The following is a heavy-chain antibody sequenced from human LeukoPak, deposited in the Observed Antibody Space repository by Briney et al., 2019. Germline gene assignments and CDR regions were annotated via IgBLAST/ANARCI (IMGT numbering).Heavy chain of an antibody. CDR3: AGATRVDY. D-gene: IGHD2-15*01. V-gene: IGHV3-30*04. CDR1: GFTFSSYA. Sequence: SGGSLRLSCAASGFTFSSYAMHWVRQAPGKGLEWVAVISYDGSNKYYADSVKGRFTISRDNSKNTLYLQMNSLRAEDTAVFYCAGATRVDYWGQGTLVTVSS. J-gene: IGHJ4*02. CDR2: ISYDGSNK.